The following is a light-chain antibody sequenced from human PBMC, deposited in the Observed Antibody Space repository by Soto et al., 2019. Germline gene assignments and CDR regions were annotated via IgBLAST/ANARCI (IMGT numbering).Light chain of an antibody. CDR2: GAS. CDR3: QQWKDWPLT. J-gene: IGKJ4*01. CDR1: QSVTSNY. Sequence: IVSTQSHGTLSLPPVARSLPSCRASQSVTSNYLAWYQQKPGQAPRLLIYGASTRATGIPDRFSGSGSGTEVTLTISSLQSEDVAVDYGQQWKDWPLTGGGGPKVDIK. V-gene: IGKV3-15*01.